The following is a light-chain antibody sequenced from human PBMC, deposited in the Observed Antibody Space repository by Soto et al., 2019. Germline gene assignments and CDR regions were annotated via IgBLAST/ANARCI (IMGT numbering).Light chain of an antibody. CDR1: SSDVGDYNY. V-gene: IGLV2-14*01. CDR3: SSYTGSSTLGV. J-gene: IGLJ2*01. Sequence: QSALTQPASVSGSPGQSITISCTGSSSDVGDYNYVSWYQHHPGKAPKLMIYEVSYRPSGVSNRFSGSKSGNTASLTISGLQAEDEADYYCSSYTGSSTLGVFGGGTKVTVL. CDR2: EVS.